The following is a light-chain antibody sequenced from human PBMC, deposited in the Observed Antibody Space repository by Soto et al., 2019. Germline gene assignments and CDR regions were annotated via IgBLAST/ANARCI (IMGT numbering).Light chain of an antibody. CDR3: QQYHNWWT. V-gene: IGKV3-15*01. J-gene: IGKJ1*01. Sequence: EIVITQSPATLSVSPGERATLSCRASQSVSSNLAWYQQKPGQAPRLLIYGASTRATGIPARFSGSGSGTEFTLTISSLQSEDFAVYYCQQYHNWWTFGQGTKVDIK. CDR2: GAS. CDR1: QSVSSN.